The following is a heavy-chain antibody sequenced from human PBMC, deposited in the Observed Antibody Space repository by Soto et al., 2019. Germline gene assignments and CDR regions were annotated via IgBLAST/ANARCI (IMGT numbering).Heavy chain of an antibody. V-gene: IGHV1-2*02. CDR1: GYTFSGFY. CDR3: ASAAVTGTAGLDF. D-gene: IGHD6-19*01. CDR2: INPNSGGT. J-gene: IGHJ4*02. Sequence: ASVKVSCRASGYTFSGFYMHWVRQAPGQGLEWMGWINPNSGGTKSAEKFQGRVTMTRDTSISTAYMELSRLTSDDTAVYYCASAAVTGTAGLDFWGQGTQVTVSS.